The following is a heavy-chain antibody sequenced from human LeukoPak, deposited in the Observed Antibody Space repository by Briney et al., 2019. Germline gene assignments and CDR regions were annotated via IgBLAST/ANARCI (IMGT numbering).Heavy chain of an antibody. Sequence: GGSLRLSCAASGFTVSSNSMSWVRQAPGKGLEWVAVISYDGSNKYYADSVKGRFTISRDNSKNTLYLQMNSLRAEDTAVYYCAKGTYYYDSSGYYTYYFDYWGQGTLVTVSS. D-gene: IGHD3-22*01. CDR2: ISYDGSNK. V-gene: IGHV3-30*04. J-gene: IGHJ4*02. CDR1: GFTVSSNS. CDR3: AKGTYYYDSSGYYTYYFDY.